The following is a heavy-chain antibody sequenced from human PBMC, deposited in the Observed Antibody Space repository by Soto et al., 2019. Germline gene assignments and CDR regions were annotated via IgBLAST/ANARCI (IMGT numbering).Heavy chain of an antibody. CDR2: SRNRPNSYTT. CDR3: VRTSRECSFDY. J-gene: IGHJ4*02. Sequence: GGSLRLSCAASGFTFSDHYMDWVRQAPGEGLEWVARSRNRPNSYTTEYAASVKGRFTISRDGSNNLLYLQMNSLKTDDTAVYYCVRTSRECSFDYWGLGTLVTVSS. V-gene: IGHV3-72*01. CDR1: GFTFSDHY. D-gene: IGHD2-2*01.